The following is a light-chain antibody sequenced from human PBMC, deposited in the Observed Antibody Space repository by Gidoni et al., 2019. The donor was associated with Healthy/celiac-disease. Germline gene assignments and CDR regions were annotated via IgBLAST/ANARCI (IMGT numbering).Light chain of an antibody. J-gene: IGKJ4*01. CDR3: QQRSNRGPLT. CDR1: QSVSSY. Sequence: EIVLTQSPATLSLSPGERATLSCRASQSVSSYLAWYQQKPGQAPRLLIYYASNRATGIPARFSGSGSGTDFTLTISSLEPEDFAVYYCQQRSNRGPLTFGGGTKVEIK. V-gene: IGKV3-11*01. CDR2: YAS.